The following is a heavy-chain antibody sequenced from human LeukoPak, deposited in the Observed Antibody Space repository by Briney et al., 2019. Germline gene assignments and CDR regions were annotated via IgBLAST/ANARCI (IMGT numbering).Heavy chain of an antibody. J-gene: IGHJ6*03. D-gene: IGHD2-21*02. V-gene: IGHV1-46*01. Sequence: ASVKVSCKASGYTFTSYYMHWVRQAPGQGLEWMGIINTSGGSTSYAQKFQGRVTMTRDMSTSTVYMELSSLRSEDTAVYYCARNLAYCGGDCPRTTLYYYYYMDVWGKGTTVTVSS. CDR3: ARNLAYCGGDCPRTTLYYYYYMDV. CDR1: GYTFTSYY. CDR2: INTSGGST.